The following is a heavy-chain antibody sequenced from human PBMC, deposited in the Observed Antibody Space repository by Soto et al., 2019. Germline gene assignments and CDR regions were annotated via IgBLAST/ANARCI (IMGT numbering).Heavy chain of an antibody. V-gene: IGHV4-31*03. Sequence: KPSETLSLTCTVSGGSISSGGYYWSWIRQHPGKGLEWIGYIYYSGSTYYNPSLKSRVTISVDTSKNQFSLKLSSVTAADTAVYYCARDQSDAFDIWGQGTMVTVSS. CDR3: ARDQSDAFDI. CDR2: IYYSGST. CDR1: GGSISSGGYY. J-gene: IGHJ3*02.